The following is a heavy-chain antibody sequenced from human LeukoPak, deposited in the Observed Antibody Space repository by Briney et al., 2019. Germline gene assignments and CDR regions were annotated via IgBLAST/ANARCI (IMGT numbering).Heavy chain of an antibody. J-gene: IGHJ5*02. D-gene: IGHD3-3*01. CDR1: GFTFSTYA. V-gene: IGHV3-23*01. CDR2: ISGSGGST. CDR3: AKDQIKGLFGGVSMPEGGFDP. Sequence: GGSLRLSCTASGFTFSTYAMTWVRQAPGKGLEWVSAISGSGGSTYYADSVKGRFTISRDNSKNTLYLQMNSLRAEDTAVYYCAKDQIKGLFGGVSMPEGGFDPWGQGPLVTVSS.